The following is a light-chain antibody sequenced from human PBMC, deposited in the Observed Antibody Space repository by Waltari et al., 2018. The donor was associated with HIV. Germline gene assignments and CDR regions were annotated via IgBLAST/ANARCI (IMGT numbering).Light chain of an antibody. CDR1: QGIGSH. Sequence: DIQMTHSPSSVSASIGDRVTITCRASQGIGSHVAWFQQKPGQAPTSLIYSSSRLQSGVSTRFSGGGSGTEFTLTIDSLQSEDFGNYFCQQYDTYPPTFAQGT. J-gene: IGKJ2*01. V-gene: IGKV1-16*01. CDR2: SSS. CDR3: QQYDTYPPT.